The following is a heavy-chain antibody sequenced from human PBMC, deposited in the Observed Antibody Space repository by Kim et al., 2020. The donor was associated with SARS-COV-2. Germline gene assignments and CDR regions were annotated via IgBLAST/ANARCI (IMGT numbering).Heavy chain of an antibody. J-gene: IGHJ4*02. CDR2: IHASGST. V-gene: IGHV4-4*07. Sequence: SETLSFICTVSGVSFSSYYWSWIRQSAGRGLEWIGRIHASGSTNYNPSLKSRLTMSVDTSKHQMSLELSSVTAADTAMYYCARQVAGADRRFDYCGQGILVTVSS. CDR3: ARQVAGADRRFDY. CDR1: GVSFSSYY. D-gene: IGHD6-19*01.